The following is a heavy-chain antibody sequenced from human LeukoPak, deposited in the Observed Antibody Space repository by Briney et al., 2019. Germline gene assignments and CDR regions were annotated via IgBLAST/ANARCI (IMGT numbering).Heavy chain of an antibody. J-gene: IGHJ4*02. Sequence: GASVKVSCKASGYTFTGNYIHWVRQAPGQGLEWMGWINPNNGGTHYAQKFQGRVTMTRDSSISTAYMELSRLTSDDTAVYYCATLGGHSLAAQNGYWGQGTLVTVSS. CDR1: GYTFTGNY. V-gene: IGHV1-2*02. CDR2: INPNNGGT. D-gene: IGHD2-8*01. CDR3: ATLGGHSLAAQNGY.